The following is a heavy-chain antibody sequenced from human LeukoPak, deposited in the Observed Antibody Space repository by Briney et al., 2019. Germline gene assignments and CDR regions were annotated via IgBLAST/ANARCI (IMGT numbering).Heavy chain of an antibody. CDR1: GYTFTDYY. J-gene: IGHJ6*03. Sequence: ASVKVSCKASGYTFTDYYMHWVQQAPGKGLEWMGRVDPEDGETIYAEKFQGRVTITADTSTDTAYMELSSLRSEDTAVYYCATGQGYSYGNYYYYMDVWGKGTTVTVPS. CDR2: VDPEDGET. D-gene: IGHD5-18*01. CDR3: ATGQGYSYGNYYYYMDV. V-gene: IGHV1-69-2*01.